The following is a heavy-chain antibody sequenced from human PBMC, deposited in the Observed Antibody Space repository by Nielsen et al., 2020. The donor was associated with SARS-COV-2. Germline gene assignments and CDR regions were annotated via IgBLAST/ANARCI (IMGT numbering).Heavy chain of an antibody. CDR1: GFTFSNYA. D-gene: IGHD6-13*01. J-gene: IGHJ4*02. CDR2: ISGSGGST. V-gene: IGHV3-23*01. Sequence: GESLKISCAASGFTFSNYAMNWVRQAPGKGLEWASAISGSGGSTYYADSVKGRFTISRDNSKNTLYLQMNSLRAEDTAVYYCAKGPQAAWYSSSWRIENWGQGTLVTVSS. CDR3: AKGPQAAWYSSSWRIEN.